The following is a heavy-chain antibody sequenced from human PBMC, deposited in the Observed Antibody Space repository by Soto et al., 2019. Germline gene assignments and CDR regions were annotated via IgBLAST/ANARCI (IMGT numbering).Heavy chain of an antibody. J-gene: IGHJ3*02. Sequence: SETLSLTCTVSGGSISSYYWSWIRQPPGKGLEWIGYIYYSGSTNYNPSLKSRVTISVDTSKNQFSLKLSSVTAADTAVYYCARSSDVAFGAFDIWGQGTMVTVSS. CDR3: ARSSDVAFGAFDI. CDR1: GGSISSYY. CDR2: IYYSGST. D-gene: IGHD3-16*01. V-gene: IGHV4-59*08.